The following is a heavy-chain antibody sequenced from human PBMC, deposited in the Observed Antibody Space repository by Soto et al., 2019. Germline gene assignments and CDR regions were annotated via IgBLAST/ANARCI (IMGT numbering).Heavy chain of an antibody. J-gene: IGHJ6*02. CDR1: GRTFSSYA. D-gene: IGHD2-15*01. CDR2: IIPIFGTA. Sequence: ASVKVSCNASGRTFSSYAISWVRQAPGQGLEWMGGIIPIFGTANYAQKVQGRVTITADESTSTAYMELRSLRYEDTEVYYCARGYCGGGSCFGHYYGMDVWGQGTTVTVSS. V-gene: IGHV1-69*13. CDR3: ARGYCGGGSCFGHYYGMDV.